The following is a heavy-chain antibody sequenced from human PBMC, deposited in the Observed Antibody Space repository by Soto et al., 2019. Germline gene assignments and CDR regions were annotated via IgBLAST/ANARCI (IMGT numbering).Heavy chain of an antibody. J-gene: IGHJ6*02. CDR3: ARIKLVDFFFINVDVYDMDV. CDR1: GFTLSNYA. Sequence: GGSLRLSCAASGFTLSNYAVNWVRQAPGKGLEWVSYISSDSRYIYHGDSVKGRFTISRDNARNSVYLQMNSLRDEDTAVYYCARIKLVDFFFINVDVYDMDVCGQGTPVTVSS. CDR2: ISSDSRYI. V-gene: IGHV3-48*02. D-gene: IGHD2-15*01.